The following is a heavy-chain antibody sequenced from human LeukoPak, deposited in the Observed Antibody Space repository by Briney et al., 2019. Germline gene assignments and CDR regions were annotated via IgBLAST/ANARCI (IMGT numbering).Heavy chain of an antibody. D-gene: IGHD1-26*01. CDR2: IYYSGST. J-gene: IGHJ4*02. CDR3: ARDRRPNSGSFSGSFDY. CDR1: GGSISSYY. Sequence: PSETLSLTCTVSGGSISSYYWSWIRQPPGKGLEWIGYIYYSGSTNYNPSLKSRVTTSVDTSKNQFSLKLSSVTAADTAVYYCARDRRPNSGSFSGSFDYWGQGTLVTVSS. V-gene: IGHV4-59*01.